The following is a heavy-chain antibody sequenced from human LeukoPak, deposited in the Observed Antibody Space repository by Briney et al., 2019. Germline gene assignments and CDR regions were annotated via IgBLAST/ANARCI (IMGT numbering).Heavy chain of an antibody. CDR3: AKHPHIVVVPAPFFY. J-gene: IGHJ4*02. CDR2: ISGSGGST. D-gene: IGHD2-2*01. Sequence: GGSLRLSCGASGFTFSSYAMSWVRQAPGKGLEWVSAISGSGGSTYYADSVKGRFTISRDNSKNTLYLQMNSLRAEDTAVYYCAKHPHIVVVPAPFFYWGQGTLVTVSS. V-gene: IGHV3-23*01. CDR1: GFTFSSYA.